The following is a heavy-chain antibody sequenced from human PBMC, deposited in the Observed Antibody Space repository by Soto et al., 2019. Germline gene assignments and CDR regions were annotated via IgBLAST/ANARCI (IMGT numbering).Heavy chain of an antibody. Sequence: EVQLVESGGGLVQPGRSLRLSCAASGFSFDEYGMHWVRQAPGEGLEWVSGISWNSGTIGYAVSVKGRFSISRDNAKNSLYLQMNGLKAEDRALYYGAISKGGPANGMDVWGQGSTIIVS. J-gene: IGHJ6*02. V-gene: IGHV3-9*01. D-gene: IGHD2-15*01. CDR1: GFSFDEYG. CDR2: ISWNSGTI. CDR3: AISKGGPANGMDV.